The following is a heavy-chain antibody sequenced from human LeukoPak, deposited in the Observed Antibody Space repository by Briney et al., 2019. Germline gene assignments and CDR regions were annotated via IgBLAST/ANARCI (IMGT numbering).Heavy chain of an antibody. J-gene: IGHJ5*02. CDR2: IYYSGST. CDR1: GGSISSYY. D-gene: IGHD3-16*01. V-gene: IGHV4-59*01. CDR3: ARVRRAATYRGLGWFDP. Sequence: SETLSLTCTVSGGSISSYYWSWIRQPPGKGLEWIGYIYYSGSTNYNPSLKSRVTISVDTSKNQLSLKLSSVTAADTAVYYCARVRRAATYRGLGWFDPWGQGTLVTVSS.